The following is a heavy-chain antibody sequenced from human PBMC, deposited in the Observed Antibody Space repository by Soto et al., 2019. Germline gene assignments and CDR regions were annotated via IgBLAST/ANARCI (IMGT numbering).Heavy chain of an antibody. CDR2: IIPIFGTA. Sequence: QVQLVQSGAEVKKPGSSVKVSCKASGVTFSSYSINWVRQAPGQGLAWMGEIIPIFGTANYAQKFQGRVTITADESTGTAYIELKMLSVEDTAVYYCARDGGRNSGGIDYWGQGTLVTVSS. CDR1: GVTFSSYS. D-gene: IGHD1-26*01. CDR3: ARDGGRNSGGIDY. J-gene: IGHJ4*02. V-gene: IGHV1-69*01.